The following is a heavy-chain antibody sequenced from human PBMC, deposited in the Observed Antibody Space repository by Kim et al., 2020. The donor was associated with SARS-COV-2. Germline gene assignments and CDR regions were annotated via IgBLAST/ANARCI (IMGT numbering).Heavy chain of an antibody. CDR2: T. CDR3: ARVGDWGAFDI. J-gene: IGHJ3*02. V-gene: IGHV4-39*07. D-gene: IGHD3-10*01. Sequence: TYYNPSLKSRVTISVDTSKNQFSLKLSSVTAADTAVYYCARVGDWGAFDIWGQGTMVTVSS.